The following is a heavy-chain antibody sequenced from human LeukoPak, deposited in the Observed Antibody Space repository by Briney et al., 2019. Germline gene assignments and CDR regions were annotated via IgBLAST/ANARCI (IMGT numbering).Heavy chain of an antibody. V-gene: IGHV3-48*01. CDR3: ARGSGPYYFDY. CDR1: GLIFSTYA. Sequence: GGSLRLSCAASGLIFSTYAVHWVRQAPGKGLEWVSYISSSSSTIYYADSVKGRFTISRDNAKNSLYLQMNSLRAEDTAVYYCARGSGPYYFDYWGQGTLVTVSS. D-gene: IGHD6-25*01. CDR2: ISSSSSTI. J-gene: IGHJ4*02.